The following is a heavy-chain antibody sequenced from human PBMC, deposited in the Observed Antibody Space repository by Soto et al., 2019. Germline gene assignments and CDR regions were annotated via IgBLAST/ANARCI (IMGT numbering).Heavy chain of an antibody. Sequence: GSGPTLVNPTQALTLTCTFSGFSLSTSGMCVSWIRQPPGKALEWLALIDWDDDKYYSTSLKTRLTISKDTSKNQVVLTMTNMDPVDTATYYCALGKGSWHPVDYWGQGTLVTVSS. CDR3: ALGKGSWHPVDY. CDR1: GFSLSTSGMC. V-gene: IGHV2-70*01. CDR2: IDWDDDK. D-gene: IGHD6-13*01. J-gene: IGHJ4*02.